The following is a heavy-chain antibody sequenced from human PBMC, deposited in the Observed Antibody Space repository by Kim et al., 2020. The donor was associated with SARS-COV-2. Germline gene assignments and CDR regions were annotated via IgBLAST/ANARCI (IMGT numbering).Heavy chain of an antibody. V-gene: IGHV1-8*01. CDR3: ARGLGVAATNWFDP. CDR2: VSPNNGNT. Sequence: ASVKVSCKASGYTFTSHDINWIRQATGQGLEWMGWVSPNNGNTGYAQRFQGRVTMTRDTSINTAYMELSNLRSDDTDVYYCARGLGVAATNWFDPWGQGT. J-gene: IGHJ5*02. CDR1: GYTFTSHD. D-gene: IGHD2-15*01.